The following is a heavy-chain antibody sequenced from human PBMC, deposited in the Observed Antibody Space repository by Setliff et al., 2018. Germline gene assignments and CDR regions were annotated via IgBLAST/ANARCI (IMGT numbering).Heavy chain of an antibody. D-gene: IGHD3-22*01. Sequence: ASVKVSCKASGYTFTSYAMHWVRQAPGQRLEWMGWINAGNGNTKYSQKFQGRVTITRDTSISTAYMELSRLRSDDTAVYYCARAYYYDSSGYYFGYWGQGTLVTVSS. V-gene: IGHV1-3*01. CDR2: INAGNGNT. CDR1: GYTFTSYA. J-gene: IGHJ4*02. CDR3: ARAYYYDSSGYYFGY.